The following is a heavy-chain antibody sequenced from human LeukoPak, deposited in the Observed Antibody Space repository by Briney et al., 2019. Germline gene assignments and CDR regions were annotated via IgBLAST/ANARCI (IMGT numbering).Heavy chain of an antibody. D-gene: IGHD6-13*01. CDR3: ARGAAAGGYYYYGMDV. J-gene: IGHJ6*02. V-gene: IGHV3-13*01. CDR1: GFTFSSYD. Sequence: GGSLRLSCAASGFTFSSYDMHWVRQATGKGLEWVSAIGTAGDTYYPGSVKGRFTISRENAENSLYLQMNSLRAGDTAVYYCARGAAAGGYYYYGMDVWGQGTTVTVSS. CDR2: IGTAGDT.